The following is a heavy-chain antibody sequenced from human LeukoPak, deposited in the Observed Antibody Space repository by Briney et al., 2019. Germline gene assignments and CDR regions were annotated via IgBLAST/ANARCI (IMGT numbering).Heavy chain of an antibody. CDR1: GYSFPRYW. V-gene: IGHV5-51*01. CDR2: IYPGDYDT. D-gene: IGHD3-22*01. Sequence: GESLKISCKGSGYSFPRYWIGWGRQMAGKGLEWMGIIYPGDYDTRYSPSFQGQVTISADKSISTAYLQWSSLKASEPAMYYCATRVNRYDSSGYYYRDAFDIWGQGTMVTVSS. J-gene: IGHJ3*02. CDR3: ATRVNRYDSSGYYYRDAFDI.